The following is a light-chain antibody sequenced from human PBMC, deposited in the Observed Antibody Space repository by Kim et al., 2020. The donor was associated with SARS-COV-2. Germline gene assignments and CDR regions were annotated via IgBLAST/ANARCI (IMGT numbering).Light chain of an antibody. J-gene: IGLJ2*01. V-gene: IGLV3-1*01. CDR2: QDS. Sequence: SYELTQPPSASVSPGQTASITCSGDKLGDKYACWYQQKPGQSPVRVIYQDSKRPSGIPERFSGSNSGNTATLTISGTQAMDEADYYCQAWDSSTGGVFGGGTQLTVL. CDR3: QAWDSSTGGV. CDR1: KLGDKY.